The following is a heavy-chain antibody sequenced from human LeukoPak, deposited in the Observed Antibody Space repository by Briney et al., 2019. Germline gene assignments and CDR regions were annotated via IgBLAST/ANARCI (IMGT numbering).Heavy chain of an antibody. J-gene: IGHJ3*02. D-gene: IGHD6-19*01. V-gene: IGHV3-21*01. CDR2: ISSSSSYI. CDR3: ARVGRTGYSSGWYSGGAFDI. Sequence: GGSLRLSCAASGFTFSSYSMNWVRQAPGKGLEWVSSISSSSSYIYYADSVKGRFTISRDNAKNSLYLQMNSLRAEDTAVYYCARVGRTGYSSGWYSGGAFDIWGQGTMVTVYS. CDR1: GFTFSSYS.